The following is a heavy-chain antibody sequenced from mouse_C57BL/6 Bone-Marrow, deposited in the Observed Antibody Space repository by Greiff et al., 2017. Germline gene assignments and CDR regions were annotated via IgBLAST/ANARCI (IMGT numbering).Heavy chain of an antibody. CDR2: LRNKANGYTT. V-gene: IGHV7-3*01. Sequence: DVKLVESGGGLVQPGGSLSLSCAASGFTFTDYYMSWVRQPPGKALEWLGFLRNKANGYTTEYSASVKGRFTISRDNSQSILYLQMTALRAEDSATYYCASLYYSGSPLYAMDYWGQGTSVTVSS. J-gene: IGHJ4*01. CDR1: GFTFTDYY. D-gene: IGHD1-1*01. CDR3: ASLYYSGSPLYAMDY.